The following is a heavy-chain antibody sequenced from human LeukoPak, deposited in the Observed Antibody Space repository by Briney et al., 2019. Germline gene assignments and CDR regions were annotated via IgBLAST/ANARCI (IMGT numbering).Heavy chain of an antibody. V-gene: IGHV3-48*01. CDR1: GFSFTNYN. Sequence: PGGSLRLSCTASGFSFTNYNMNWVRQAPGKGLEWISYISSSSNHKQYADYVKGRFTVSRDNAKNSLYLQINSLRAEDTAIYYCARDHEDGGGGYSLRGDYWGQGTLVTASS. J-gene: IGHJ4*02. D-gene: IGHD2-21*01. CDR2: ISSSSNHK. CDR3: ARDHEDGGGGYSLRGDY.